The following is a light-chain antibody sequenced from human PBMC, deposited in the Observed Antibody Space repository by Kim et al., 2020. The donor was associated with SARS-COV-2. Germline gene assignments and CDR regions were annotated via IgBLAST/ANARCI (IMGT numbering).Light chain of an antibody. V-gene: IGLV7-43*01. Sequence: PGGTVTLTCASSTGAVTSGSIANWFQQKPGQAPRALIYSTNNKHSGTPARFSGSLLGGKAALTLSDARPEDEAEYYCLLYWGGAWVFGGGTQLTVL. CDR2: STN. CDR3: LLYWGGAWV. J-gene: IGLJ3*02. CDR1: TGAVTSGSI.